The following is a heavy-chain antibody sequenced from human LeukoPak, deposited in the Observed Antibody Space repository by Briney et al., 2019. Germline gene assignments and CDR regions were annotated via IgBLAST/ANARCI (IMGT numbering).Heavy chain of an antibody. CDR2: IYYSGST. D-gene: IGHD2-15*01. V-gene: IGHV4-59*01. CDR3: ARTTEGYCRGRSCYSYYYYMDV. CDR1: GGSISSYY. Sequence: SETLSLTCTVTGGSISSYYWSWIRQPPGKGLEWIGYIYYSGSTYYNPSLKSRVTISVDTSKNQFSLKLSSVTAADTAVYYCARTTEGYCRGRSCYSYYYYMDVWGKGTTVTVSS. J-gene: IGHJ6*03.